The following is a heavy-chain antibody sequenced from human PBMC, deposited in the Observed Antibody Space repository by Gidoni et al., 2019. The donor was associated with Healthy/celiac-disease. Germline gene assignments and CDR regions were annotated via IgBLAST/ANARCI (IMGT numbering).Heavy chain of an antibody. CDR2: SSSNGAST. CDR1: AFTFRSYA. CDR3: VKDAFPQYSESYLGY. J-gene: IGHJ4*02. Sequence: EVQLVESGGGLVQPGGSLRLASSASAFTFRSYAIHWVRQAPGKGLEYVSASSSNGASTYYADSVKGRFTISRDNSKNTLYLQMSSLRAEDTAVYYCVKDAFPQYSESYLGYWGQGTLVTVSS. V-gene: IGHV3-64D*06. D-gene: IGHD1-26*01.